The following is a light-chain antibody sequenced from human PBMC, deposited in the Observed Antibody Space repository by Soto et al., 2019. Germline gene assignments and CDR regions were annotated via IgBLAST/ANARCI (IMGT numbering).Light chain of an antibody. J-gene: IGLJ2*01. V-gene: IGLV1-51*02. Sequence: QSVLTQPPSVSAAPGQKVTMSCSGATSNIGDNYVSWYQQFPGAAPKLLIYENNRRPSGTPDRFSGSKSGTSATLGITGLQTGDEANYYCGAWDSSLSGMLFGGGTKLTV. CDR1: TSNIGDNY. CDR2: ENN. CDR3: GAWDSSLSGML.